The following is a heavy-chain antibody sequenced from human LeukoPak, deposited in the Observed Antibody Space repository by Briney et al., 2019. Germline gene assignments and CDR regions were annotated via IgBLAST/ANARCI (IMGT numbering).Heavy chain of an antibody. V-gene: IGHV4-59*01. CDR3: VRVSGYYDILSGYYASHFGY. CDR1: GGSISSYY. CDR2: IYYSGST. J-gene: IGHJ4*02. D-gene: IGHD3-9*01. Sequence: SETLSLTCTVSGGSISSYYWSWIRQPPGKGLEWIGFIYYSGSTNYNPSLKSRVTISVDTSKNQFSLKLSSVTAADTAVYYCVRVSGYYDILSGYYASHFGYWGQGTLVTVSS.